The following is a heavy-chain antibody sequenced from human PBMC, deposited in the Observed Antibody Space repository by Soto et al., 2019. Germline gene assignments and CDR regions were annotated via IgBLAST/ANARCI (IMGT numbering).Heavy chain of an antibody. Sequence: PSETLSLTCAVSGGSFTSNNWWTWVRQPPGQGLEWIGEIYRTGSTNYNPSLKSRVTISLDKSENQFSLKVTSLTAADTAVYYCASRDPGTSVDYWGQGALVTVSS. J-gene: IGHJ4*02. CDR2: IYRTGST. CDR3: ASRDPGTSVDY. V-gene: IGHV4-4*02. D-gene: IGHD1-7*01. CDR1: GGSFTSNNW.